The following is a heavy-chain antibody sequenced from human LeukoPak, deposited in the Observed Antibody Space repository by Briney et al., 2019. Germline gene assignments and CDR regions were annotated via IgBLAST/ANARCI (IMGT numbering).Heavy chain of an antibody. V-gene: IGHV3-23*01. J-gene: IGHJ4*02. D-gene: IGHD2-2*01. CDR2: LSGSDGAT. Sequence: GGSLRLSCAASGFTFTSYTMTWVRQAPGKGLEWVSALSGSDGATYYADSVKGRFTISRGSSTNTLYLQLNSLRDDDTAVYHCAKARRPGSRAALDYWGQGTLVTVSS. CDR3: AKARRPGSRAALDY. CDR1: GFTFTSYT.